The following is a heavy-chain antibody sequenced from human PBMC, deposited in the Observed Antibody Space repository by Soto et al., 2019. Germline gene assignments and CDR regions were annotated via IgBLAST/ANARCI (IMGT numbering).Heavy chain of an antibody. V-gene: IGHV4-59*08. J-gene: IGHJ4*02. D-gene: IGHD5-18*01. CDR3: ARLHSNGYDHFDY. Sequence: SETLSLTCTVSGGSISSYYRSWIRQPPGKGLEWIGYIYYSGSTNYNPSLKSRVTISVDTSKNQLSLKLSSVTAADTAVYYCARLHSNGYDHFDYWGQGTLVTVS. CDR2: IYYSGST. CDR1: GGSISSYY.